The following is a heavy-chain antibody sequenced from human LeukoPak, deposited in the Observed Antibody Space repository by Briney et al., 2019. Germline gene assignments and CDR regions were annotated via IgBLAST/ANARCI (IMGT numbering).Heavy chain of an antibody. CDR3: ARVARRWDDSSGYYRQYFVY. CDR2: IYYSGST. CDR1: GGSIGSGGYY. Sequence: NPSETLSLTCTVSGGSIGSGGYYWSWIRQHPGTGLEWIGYIYYSGSTYYNPSLKSRVTISVDTSKNQYSLKLSSVTAADTAVYYCARVARRWDDSSGYYRQYFVYWGQGTLVTVSS. V-gene: IGHV4-31*03. D-gene: IGHD3-22*01. J-gene: IGHJ4*02.